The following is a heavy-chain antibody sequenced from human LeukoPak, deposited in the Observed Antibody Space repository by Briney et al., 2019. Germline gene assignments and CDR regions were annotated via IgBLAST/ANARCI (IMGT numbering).Heavy chain of an antibody. Sequence: PGGSLRLSCAASGFTFSSYAMSWVRQAPGKGLEWVSAISGSGGSTYYADSVKGWFTISRDNSKNTLYLQMNSLRAEDTAVYYCARDPVHYDSSGSDYWGQGTLVTVSS. V-gene: IGHV3-23*01. J-gene: IGHJ4*02. CDR3: ARDPVHYDSSGSDY. D-gene: IGHD3-22*01. CDR1: GFTFSSYA. CDR2: ISGSGGST.